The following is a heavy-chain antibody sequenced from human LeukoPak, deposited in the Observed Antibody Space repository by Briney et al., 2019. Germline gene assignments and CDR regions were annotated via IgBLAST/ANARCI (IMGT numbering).Heavy chain of an antibody. CDR2: ISSSSSTI. CDR3: ARDAGRSGYYEVDY. D-gene: IGHD3-22*01. CDR1: GFTFSSYS. V-gene: IGHV3-48*01. Sequence: GGSLRLSCAASGFTFSSYSMNWVRQAPGKGLEWASYISSSSSTIYYADSVKGRFTISRDNAKNSLYLQMNSLRAEDTAVYYCARDAGRSGYYEVDYWGQGTLVTVSS. J-gene: IGHJ4*02.